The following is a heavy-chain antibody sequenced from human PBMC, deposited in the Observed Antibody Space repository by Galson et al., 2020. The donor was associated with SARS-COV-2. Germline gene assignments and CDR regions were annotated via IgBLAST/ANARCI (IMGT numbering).Heavy chain of an antibody. CDR3: ARDLYCSGGSCYGMDV. Sequence: GSLRLSCAASGFTFSDYYMSWIRQAPGKGLEWVSYISSSGSTIYYADSVKGRFTISRDNAKNSLYLQMNSLRAEDTAVYYCARDLYCSGGSCYGMDVWGQGTTVTVSS. D-gene: IGHD2-15*01. V-gene: IGHV3-11*01. CDR2: ISSSGSTI. CDR1: GFTFSDYY. J-gene: IGHJ6*02.